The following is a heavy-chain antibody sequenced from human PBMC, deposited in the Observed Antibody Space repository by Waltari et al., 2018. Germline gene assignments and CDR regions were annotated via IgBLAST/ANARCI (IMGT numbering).Heavy chain of an antibody. J-gene: IGHJ5*02. CDR3: ARRHTLLLWCGELSRGNWFDP. CDR1: GGSFSGYY. V-gene: IGHV4-34*01. CDR2: INHSGIT. Sequence: QVQLQQWGAGLLKPSETLSLTCAVYGGSFSGYYWSWIRQPPGKGLEWIGEINHSGITNYSPSLKSRVTISVDTSKNQFSLKLSSVTAADTAVYYCARRHTLLLWCGELSRGNWFDPWGQGTLVTVSS. D-gene: IGHD3-10*01.